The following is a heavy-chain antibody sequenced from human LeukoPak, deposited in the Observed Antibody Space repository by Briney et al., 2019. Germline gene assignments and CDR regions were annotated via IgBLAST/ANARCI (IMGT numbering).Heavy chain of an antibody. Sequence: GGSLRLSXAASGFTFSNYGMHWVRQAPGKGLEWVTFIRYDGSNKYYADSVKGRFTISRDNSKNTLYLQMNSLRAEDTAVYYCAKRDRMYTSGSYYFDYWGQGTLVTVSS. CDR3: AKRDRMYTSGSYYFDY. D-gene: IGHD6-19*01. CDR1: GFTFSNYG. V-gene: IGHV3-30*02. CDR2: IRYDGSNK. J-gene: IGHJ4*02.